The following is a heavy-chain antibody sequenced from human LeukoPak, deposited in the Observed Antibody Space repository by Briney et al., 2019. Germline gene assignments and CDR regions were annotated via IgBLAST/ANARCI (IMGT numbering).Heavy chain of an antibody. J-gene: IGHJ5*02. CDR2: MNPNRGNT. Sequence: APVKVSCTAAGYTFTSDDINWGRHATGQGLEWMGWMNPNRGNTDSAHKFQGRVTITRNTSISTAYTELSSLRSEDTAVYYCARGGITMVRGVNGNNWFDPWGQGTLVTVSS. D-gene: IGHD3-10*01. V-gene: IGHV1-8*03. CDR3: ARGGITMVRGVNGNNWFDP. CDR1: GYTFTSDD.